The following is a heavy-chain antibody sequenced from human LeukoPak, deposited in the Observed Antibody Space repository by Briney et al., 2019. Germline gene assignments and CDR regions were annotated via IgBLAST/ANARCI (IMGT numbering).Heavy chain of an antibody. V-gene: IGHV4-34*01. D-gene: IGHD3-3*01. CDR2: INHSGST. CDR3: ARIYYDFWSGYYAPRYFDY. CDR1: GGSISSYY. Sequence: SETLSLTCTVSGGSISSYYWSWIRQPPGKGLEWIGEINHSGSTNYNPSLKSRVTISVDTSKNQFSLKLSSVTAADTAVYYCARIYYDFWSGYYAPRYFDYWGQGTLVTVSS. J-gene: IGHJ4*02.